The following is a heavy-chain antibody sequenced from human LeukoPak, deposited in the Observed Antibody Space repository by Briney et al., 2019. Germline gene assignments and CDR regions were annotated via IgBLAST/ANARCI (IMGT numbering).Heavy chain of an antibody. J-gene: IGHJ4*02. D-gene: IGHD6-19*01. CDR1: GFTFSSYG. CDR2: ISGSGGST. CDR3: AKATCSGFFDY. Sequence: GGSLRLSCAASGFTFSSYGMSWVRQAPGKGLEWVSDISGSGGSTYYADSVKGRFTISRDNSKNTLYLQMNSLRAEDTAVYYCAKATCSGFFDYWGQGTLVTVSS. V-gene: IGHV3-23*01.